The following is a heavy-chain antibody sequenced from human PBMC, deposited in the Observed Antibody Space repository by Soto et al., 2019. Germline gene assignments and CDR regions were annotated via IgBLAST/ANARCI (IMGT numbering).Heavy chain of an antibody. CDR1: GFSLRNYW. CDR2: IKQDGSDK. D-gene: IGHD2-21*01. J-gene: IGHJ4*02. CDR3: TRDAYDY. Sequence: VQLVESGGGLVQPGGSLRLSCAASGFSLRNYWMSWVRQAPGKGLEWVANIKQDGSDKYYVDSVKGRFTISRDNAKNSLYLQMNSLRAEDTALYYCTRDAYDYWGQGTLVTVSS. V-gene: IGHV3-7*01.